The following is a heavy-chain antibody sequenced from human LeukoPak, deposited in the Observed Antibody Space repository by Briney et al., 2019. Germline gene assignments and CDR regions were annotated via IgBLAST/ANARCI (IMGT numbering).Heavy chain of an antibody. V-gene: IGHV4-59*01. CDR2: ISNSGST. Sequence: KPSETLTLTCTVSGGPISSYFWTWIRQPPGKGLEWFGYISNSGSTNYDPSLKSRVTILMDTSKKQFSLKLSSVTAADTAVYYCARELIVGATMAFDMWGQGTRVTVSS. J-gene: IGHJ3*02. D-gene: IGHD1-26*01. CDR1: GGPISSYF. CDR3: ARELIVGATMAFDM.